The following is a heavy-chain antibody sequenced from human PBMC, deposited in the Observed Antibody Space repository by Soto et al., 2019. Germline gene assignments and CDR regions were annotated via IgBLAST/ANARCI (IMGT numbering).Heavy chain of an antibody. CDR1: GGSFSGYY. CDR2: INHSGST. Sequence: SETLSLTCAVYGGSFSGYYWSWIRQPPGKGLEWIGEINHSGSTNYNPSLKSRVTISVDTSKNQFSLKLSSVTAADTAVYYCARQGNGRDGYPGGFDYWGQGTRVTVAS. D-gene: IGHD5-12*01. V-gene: IGHV4-34*01. CDR3: ARQGNGRDGYPGGFDY. J-gene: IGHJ4*02.